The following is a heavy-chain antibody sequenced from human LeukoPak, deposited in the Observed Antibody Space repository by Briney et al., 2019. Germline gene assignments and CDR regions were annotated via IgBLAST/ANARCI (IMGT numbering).Heavy chain of an antibody. Sequence: GSSVKVSCKASGGTFSSYAISWVRQAPGQGLEWMGRIIPILGIANYAQKFQGRATLTRNTSISTANMELSSLRSEDTAVYYCTRGGPVAGTHKYFQHWGQGTLVTVSS. D-gene: IGHD6-19*01. J-gene: IGHJ1*01. CDR2: IIPILGIA. V-gene: IGHV1-69*04. CDR3: TRGGPVAGTHKYFQH. CDR1: GGTFSSYA.